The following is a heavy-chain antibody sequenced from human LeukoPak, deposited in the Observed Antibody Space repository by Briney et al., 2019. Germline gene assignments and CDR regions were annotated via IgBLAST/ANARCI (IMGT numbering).Heavy chain of an antibody. CDR3: ASTTANPIANRWLFDY. CDR2: IIPIFGTA. J-gene: IGHJ4*02. D-gene: IGHD5-24*01. Sequence: GSSVKVSCKASGGTFSSYAISWVRQAPGQGLEWMVRIIPIFGTANYAQKFQGRVTITTDESTSTAYMELSSLRSEDTAVYYCASTTANPIANRWLFDYWGQGTLVTVSS. V-gene: IGHV1-69*05. CDR1: GGTFSSYA.